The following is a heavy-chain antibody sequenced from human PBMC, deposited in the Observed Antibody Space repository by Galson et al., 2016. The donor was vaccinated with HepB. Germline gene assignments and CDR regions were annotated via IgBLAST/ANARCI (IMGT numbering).Heavy chain of an antibody. CDR1: GFRFDDHA. J-gene: IGHJ4*02. D-gene: IGHD3-22*01. Sequence: SLRLSCAASGFRFDDHAMHWVRQAPGKGLEWVSGISWNSGRIGYGDSVKGRFTISRDDAKNSLLLQMNRLRADDTALYYCAKDRLGYDSGGYPVFDYWGQGTLVTVSS. CDR3: AKDRLGYDSGGYPVFDY. CDR2: ISWNSGRI. V-gene: IGHV3-9*01.